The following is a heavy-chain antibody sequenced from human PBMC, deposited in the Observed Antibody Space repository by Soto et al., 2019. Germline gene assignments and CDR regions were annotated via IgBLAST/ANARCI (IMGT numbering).Heavy chain of an antibody. J-gene: IGHJ6*02. D-gene: IGHD5-12*01. CDR1: GFTFSGSA. CDR3: TRRLRFEVEGMDV. V-gene: IGHV3-73*01. CDR2: IRSKANSYAT. Sequence: PWGSLRLSCAASGFTFSGSAMHWVRQASGKGLEWVGRIRSKANSYATAYAASVKGRFTISRDDSKNTAYLQMNSLKTEDTAVYYCTRRLRFEVEGMDVWGQGTTVTVSS.